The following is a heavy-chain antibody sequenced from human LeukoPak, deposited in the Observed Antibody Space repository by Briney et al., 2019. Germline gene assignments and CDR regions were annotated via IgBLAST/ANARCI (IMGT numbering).Heavy chain of an antibody. CDR2: IIPILGIA. CDR1: GGTFSSYT. V-gene: IGHV1-69*02. D-gene: IGHD3-10*01. Sequence: SVKVSCKASGGTFSSYTISWVRQAPGQGLEWMGRIIPILGIANYAQKFQGRVTITADKSTSTAYMELSSPRSEDTAVYYCARTYGSGSPFDYWGQGTLVTVSS. CDR3: ARTYGSGSPFDY. J-gene: IGHJ4*02.